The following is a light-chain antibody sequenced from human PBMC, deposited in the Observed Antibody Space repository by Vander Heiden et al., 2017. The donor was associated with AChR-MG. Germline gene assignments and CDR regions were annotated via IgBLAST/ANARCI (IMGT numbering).Light chain of an antibody. J-gene: IGKJ2*01. CDR3: MQGTHWPLT. Sequence: DVVMTQSPLPLTVTLGQPASIPCGPTQSLVHSDGTTYLNWFQQRPGQSPRRLIYKVSNRDSGVPDRFSGSGSGSDFTLKISRVEAEDVGVYYCMQGTHWPLTFGQGTKLEIK. CDR1: QSLVHSDGTTY. CDR2: KVS. V-gene: IGKV2-30*02.